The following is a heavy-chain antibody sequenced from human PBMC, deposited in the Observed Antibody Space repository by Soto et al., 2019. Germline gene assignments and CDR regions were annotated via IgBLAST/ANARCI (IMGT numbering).Heavy chain of an antibody. CDR3: ARGIYCSGGSCYSEFDY. V-gene: IGHV3-7*01. CDR2: IKQDGSEK. Sequence: GSLRLSCAASGFTFSSYWMSWVRQAPGKGLEWVANIKQDGSEKYYVDSVKGRFTISRDNAKNSLYLQMNSLRAEDTAVYYCARGIYCSGGSCYSEFDYWGQGTRVTVSS. J-gene: IGHJ4*02. D-gene: IGHD2-15*01. CDR1: GFTFSSYW.